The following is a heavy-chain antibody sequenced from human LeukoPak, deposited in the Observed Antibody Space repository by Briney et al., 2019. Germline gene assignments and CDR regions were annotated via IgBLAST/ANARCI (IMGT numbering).Heavy chain of an antibody. D-gene: IGHD2-2*01. CDR3: ARARVVPAAIGHYYYGMDV. J-gene: IGHJ6*02. CDR2: ISAYNGNT. V-gene: IGHV1-18*01. Sequence: GASVKVSCKASGYTFTSYGISWVRQAPGQGLEWMGWISAYNGNTNYAQKLQGRVTMTTDTSTSTAYMELRSLRSDDTAVYYCARARVVPAAIGHYYYGMDVWGQGTTVTVSS. CDR1: GYTFTSYG.